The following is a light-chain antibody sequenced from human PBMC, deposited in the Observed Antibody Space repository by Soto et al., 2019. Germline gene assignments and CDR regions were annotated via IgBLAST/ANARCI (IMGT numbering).Light chain of an antibody. V-gene: IGLV2-14*01. Sequence: QSALTQPASVSGSPGQSITISCTGSSSDIGAYNYVSWFQQYPGKAHKLIISEVSNRPSGVSNRFSGSKSGTAASLTISGLQTEDEADYFCFSFTTDWTHVFGTGTKVTVL. CDR1: SSDIGAYNY. CDR2: EVS. CDR3: FSFTTDWTHV. J-gene: IGLJ1*01.